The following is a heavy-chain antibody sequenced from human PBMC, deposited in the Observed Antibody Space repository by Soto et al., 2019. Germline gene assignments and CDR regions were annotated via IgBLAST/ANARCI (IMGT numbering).Heavy chain of an antibody. CDR3: ARSQGSSTSLEIYYSYYYGMAV. CDR1: GGTFGSYA. V-gene: IGHV1-69*01. D-gene: IGHD2-2*01. Sequence: QVQLVQSGAEVKKPGSSVKVSCKASGGTFGSYAISWVRQAPGQGLEWMGGIIPIPGTANYAQKFQGRGTIAAEESTSTAYMELSSLRSEETAVYYCARSQGSSTSLEIYYSYYYGMAVWGQGTTVTVSS. CDR2: IIPIPGTA. J-gene: IGHJ6*02.